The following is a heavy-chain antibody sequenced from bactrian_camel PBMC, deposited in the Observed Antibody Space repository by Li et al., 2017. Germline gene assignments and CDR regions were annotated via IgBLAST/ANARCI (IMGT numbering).Heavy chain of an antibody. Sequence: VQLVESGGGLVQPGGSLRLSCATSGFTFSSYAMRWVRQAPGKGLEWVSHTTIGGTSFYADSVKGRFTISRHDAKNTLYLQMNSLKPEDAAMYYCAANGAGKGQGTQVTVS. CDR1: GFTFSSYA. CDR2: TTIGGTS. J-gene: IGHJ4*01. V-gene: IGHV3S31*01.